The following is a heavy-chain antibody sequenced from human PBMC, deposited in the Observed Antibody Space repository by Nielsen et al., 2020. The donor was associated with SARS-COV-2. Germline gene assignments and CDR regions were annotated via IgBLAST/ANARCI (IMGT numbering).Heavy chain of an antibody. J-gene: IGHJ3*02. CDR3: AKVSYDSSGYDAFDI. CDR1: GFTFDDYT. V-gene: IGHV3-9*01. Sequence: SLKISCAASGFTFDDYTMHWVRQAPGKGLEWVSGISWNSGNIGYADSVKGRFTISRDNAKNTLYLQMNSLRAEDTAVYYCAKVSYDSSGYDAFDIWGQGTMVTVSS. D-gene: IGHD3-22*01. CDR2: ISWNSGNI.